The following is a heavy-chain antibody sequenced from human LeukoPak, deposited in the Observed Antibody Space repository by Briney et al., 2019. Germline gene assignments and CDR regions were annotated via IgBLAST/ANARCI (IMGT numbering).Heavy chain of an antibody. CDR3: ASFGVPAALDYYYMDV. Sequence: SETLSLTCTVSGGSISSYYWSWIRQPPGKGLEWIGYIYYSGSTNYNPSLKSRVTISVDTSKNQFSPKLSSVTAADTAVYYCASFGVPAALDYYYMDVWGKGTTVTVSS. J-gene: IGHJ6*03. D-gene: IGHD2-2*01. CDR2: IYYSGST. V-gene: IGHV4-59*01. CDR1: GGSISSYY.